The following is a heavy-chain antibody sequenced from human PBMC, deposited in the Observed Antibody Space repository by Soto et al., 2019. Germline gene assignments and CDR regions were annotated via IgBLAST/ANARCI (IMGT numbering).Heavy chain of an antibody. CDR2: ISYDGSNK. V-gene: IGHV3-30-3*01. D-gene: IGHD2-21*02. CDR3: ARDGCGGDCYPYYFDY. CDR1: GFTFSSYA. Sequence: QVQLVESGGGVVQPGRSLRLSCAASGFTFSSYAMHWVRQAPGKGLEWVAVISYDGSNKYYADSVKGRFTISRDNSKNTLYLQMNSLRADDTAVYYCARDGCGGDCYPYYFDYWGQGTLVTVSS. J-gene: IGHJ4*02.